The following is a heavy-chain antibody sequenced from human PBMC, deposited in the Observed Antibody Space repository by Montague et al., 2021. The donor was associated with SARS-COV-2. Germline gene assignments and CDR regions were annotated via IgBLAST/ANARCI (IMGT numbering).Heavy chain of an antibody. J-gene: IGHJ4*02. CDR1: GFTFSSYA. CDR3: AKDVGLYCSGGSCYSTPTYYFDY. V-gene: IGHV3-30*04. CDR2: ISYDGSNK. D-gene: IGHD2-15*01. Sequence: SLRLSCAASGFTFSSYAMHWVRQAPGKGLEWVAVISYDGSNKYYADSVKGRFTISRDNSKNTLYLQMNSLRAEDTAVYYCAKDVGLYCSGGSCYSTPTYYFDYWGQGTLVTVSS.